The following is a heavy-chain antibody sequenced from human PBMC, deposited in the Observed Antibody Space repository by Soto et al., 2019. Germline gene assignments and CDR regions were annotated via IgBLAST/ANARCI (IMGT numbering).Heavy chain of an antibody. V-gene: IGHV4-31*01. J-gene: IGHJ4*02. Sequence: QVQLQESGPGLVKPSQTLSLTCTVSGGSISSGGYYWSWIRQHPGKGLEWIGYIYYSGSTYYNPSPKSLVTISVDTSKNQFSLKLSSVTAADTAVYYCARGGGSYYATGNFDYWGQGTLVTVSS. D-gene: IGHD1-26*01. CDR1: GGSISSGGYY. CDR2: IYYSGST. CDR3: ARGGGSYYATGNFDY.